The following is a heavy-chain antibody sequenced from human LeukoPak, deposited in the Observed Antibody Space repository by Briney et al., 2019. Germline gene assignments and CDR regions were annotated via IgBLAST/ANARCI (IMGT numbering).Heavy chain of an antibody. CDR3: ARDSRRAAAGTRGDY. CDR2: ISSSGSTI. D-gene: IGHD6-13*01. CDR1: GFTFSDYY. Sequence: GGSLRLSCAASGFTFSDYYMSWIRQAPGKGLEWVSYISSSGSTIYYADSVKGRFTISRDNAKNSLYLQMNSLRAEDTAVYYCARDSRRAAAGTRGDYWGQGTLVTVSS. J-gene: IGHJ4*02. V-gene: IGHV3-11*04.